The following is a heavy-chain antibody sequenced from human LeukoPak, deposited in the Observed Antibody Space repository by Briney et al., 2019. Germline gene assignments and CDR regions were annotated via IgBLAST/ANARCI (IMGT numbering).Heavy chain of an antibody. D-gene: IGHD3-10*01. V-gene: IGHV3-23*01. CDR3: AKDDAWLRFGE. Sequence: GGSLRLSCVVSGSTFSSYAMSWVRQAPGKGLEWVSGISGSGGSTYYADSVKGRFTISRDNSKNTLYLEVISLTAEDTAVYYCAKDDAWLRFGEWSQGTLVTVSS. CDR2: ISGSGGST. J-gene: IGHJ4*02. CDR1: GSTFSSYA.